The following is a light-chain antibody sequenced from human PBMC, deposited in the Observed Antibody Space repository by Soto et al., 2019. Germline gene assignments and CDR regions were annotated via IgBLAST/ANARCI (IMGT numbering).Light chain of an antibody. J-gene: IGLJ1*01. V-gene: IGLV2-8*01. Sequence: QSVLTQPPSGSGSPGQSVTISCTGNSNDVGHSSFISWYQQHPGKGPKLIIYEVSKRPSGVPDRFSGSKSGNTASLSVSGLQDEDEADYFCNAQADNGKHVFGTGTKLTLL. CDR3: NAQADNGKHV. CDR2: EVS. CDR1: SNDVGHSSF.